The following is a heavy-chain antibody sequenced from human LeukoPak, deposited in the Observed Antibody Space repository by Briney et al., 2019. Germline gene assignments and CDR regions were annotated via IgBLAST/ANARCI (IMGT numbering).Heavy chain of an antibody. CDR3: ARVGFLEWLFFDY. D-gene: IGHD3-3*02. J-gene: IGHJ4*02. CDR1: GGTFSSYA. V-gene: IGHV1-69*13. Sequence: SVKVSCKASGGTFSSYAISWVRQAPGQGLGWLGGIIPIFGTANYAQKFQGRVTITADESTSTAYMELSSLRSEDTAVYYCARVGFLEWLFFDYWGQGTLVTVSS. CDR2: IIPIFGTA.